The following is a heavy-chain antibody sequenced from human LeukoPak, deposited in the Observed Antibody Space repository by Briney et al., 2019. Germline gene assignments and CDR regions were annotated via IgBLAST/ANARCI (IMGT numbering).Heavy chain of an antibody. V-gene: IGHV3-74*01. CDR1: GFNFSNYW. Sequence: GGSLRLSCAASGFNFSNYWMHWVRQAPGKGLVWVSRIARDGSSTNYADSVKGRFTISRDNAKNTLFLQMNSLRAEDTAVYYCAELGITMIGGAWGKGTTVTISS. J-gene: IGHJ6*04. D-gene: IGHD3-10*02. CDR2: IARDGSST. CDR3: AELGITMIGGA.